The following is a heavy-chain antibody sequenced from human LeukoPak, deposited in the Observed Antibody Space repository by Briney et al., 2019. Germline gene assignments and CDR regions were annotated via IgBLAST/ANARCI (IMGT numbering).Heavy chain of an antibody. CDR2: IYNSGST. D-gene: IGHD5-18*01. CDR3: ARVGAAMDNFDY. J-gene: IGHJ4*02. Sequence: PSETLSLTCTVSGGSISNYDWSWIRQFAGQGLEWTGYIYNSGSTNYNPSLKSRVTISKDASKNQFSLKLSSVTAADAAVYYCARVGAAMDNFDYWGQGTLVTVS. CDR1: GGSISNYD. V-gene: IGHV4-59*01.